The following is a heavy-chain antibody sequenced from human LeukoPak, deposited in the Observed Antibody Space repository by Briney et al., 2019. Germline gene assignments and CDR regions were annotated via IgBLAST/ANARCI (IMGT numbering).Heavy chain of an antibody. CDR1: RYSISLGYY. CDR3: ARPHSIGSGTDY. CDR2: IYHSGST. J-gene: IGHJ4*02. Sequence: TSETLSLTCTVSRYSISLGYYWGWIRQPPGKGLEWIGSIYHSGSTYYNPSLKSRVTISVDTSKNQFSLKLSSVTAADTAVYYCARPHSIGSGTDYWGQGTLVTVSS. V-gene: IGHV4-38-2*02. D-gene: IGHD3-10*01.